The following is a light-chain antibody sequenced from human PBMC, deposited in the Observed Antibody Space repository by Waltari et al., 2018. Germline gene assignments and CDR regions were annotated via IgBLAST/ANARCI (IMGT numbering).Light chain of an antibody. CDR2: RNN. J-gene: IGLJ3*02. Sequence: QSVLTQPPSASGTPGPTVTTPCSGSTSNLRSNNANPYQQFPGTAPKPLIYRNNQRPSGVPDRISGSKTGTSASLAISGLRSEDESDYYCSTWDDTLSGPVFGGGTKLTGL. CDR3: STWDDTLSGPV. CDR1: TSNLRSNN. V-gene: IGLV1-47*01.